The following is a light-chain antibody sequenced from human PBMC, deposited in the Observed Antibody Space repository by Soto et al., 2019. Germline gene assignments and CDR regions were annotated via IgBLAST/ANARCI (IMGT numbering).Light chain of an antibody. V-gene: IGLV2-8*01. Sequence: QSALTQPPSASGSPGQSVTISCTGTNSDVGGYNTVSWYQQHPGRVPKLILFDVNQRPSGVPDRFSGSKSFNAASLTVSGLQPEDEADYYCVSYAGTNHFVVFGGGTKLTVL. CDR3: VSYAGTNHFVV. CDR2: DVN. CDR1: NSDVGGYNT. J-gene: IGLJ2*01.